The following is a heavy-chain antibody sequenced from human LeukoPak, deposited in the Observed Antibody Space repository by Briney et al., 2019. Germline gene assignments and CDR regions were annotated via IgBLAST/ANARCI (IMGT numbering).Heavy chain of an antibody. CDR3: GGYSFYYFDY. CDR1: GGSISSSSYY. V-gene: IGHV4-39*01. D-gene: IGHD6-25*01. J-gene: IGHJ4*02. Sequence: PSETLSLTCTVSGGSISSSSYYWGWIRQPPGKGLEWIGSICYSGSTYYNPSLKSRVTISVDTSKNQFSLKLSSVTAADTAVYFCGGYSFYYFDYWGQGTLVTVSS. CDR2: ICYSGST.